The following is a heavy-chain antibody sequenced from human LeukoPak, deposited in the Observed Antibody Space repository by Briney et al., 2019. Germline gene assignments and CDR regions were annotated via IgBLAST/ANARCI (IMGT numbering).Heavy chain of an antibody. V-gene: IGHV3-21*01. CDR1: GFTFSSYS. D-gene: IGHD2-15*01. CDR3: ARRYCSGGSCYCDY. CDR2: ISSSSSYI. Sequence: PGGSLRLSCAASGFTFSSYSMNWVRQAPGKGLEWVSSISSSSSYIYYADSVKGRFTISRDNAKNSLYLQMNSLRAEDTAVYYCARRYCSGGSCYCDYWGQGTLVTASS. J-gene: IGHJ4*02.